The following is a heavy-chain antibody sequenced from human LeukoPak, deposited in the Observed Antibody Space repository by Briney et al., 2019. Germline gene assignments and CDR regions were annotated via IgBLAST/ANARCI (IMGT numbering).Heavy chain of an antibody. CDR2: INHSGST. J-gene: IGHJ5*02. Sequence: KPSETLSLNCAVYGGSFSGYYWSWIRQPPGKGLEWIGEINHSGSTNYNPSLKSRVTISVDTSKNQFSLKLSSVTAADTAVYYCARGTIVVVPAATYYDFWSGYSWFDPWGQGTLVTVSS. V-gene: IGHV4-34*01. CDR3: ARGTIVVVPAATYYDFWSGYSWFDP. D-gene: IGHD3-3*01. CDR1: GGSFSGYY.